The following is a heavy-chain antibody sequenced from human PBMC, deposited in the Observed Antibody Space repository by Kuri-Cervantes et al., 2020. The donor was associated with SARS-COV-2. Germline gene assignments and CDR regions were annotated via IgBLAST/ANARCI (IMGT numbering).Heavy chain of an antibody. CDR2: ISSDGSNK. CDR3: AREEYSSSWSAVDFDY. CDR1: GFTFSGYG. D-gene: IGHD6-13*01. V-gene: IGHV3-30*03. Sequence: GESLKISCAASGFTFSGYGMHWVRQAPGKGLEWVAVISSDGSNKYYADSVKGRFTISRDNSKNTLYLQMNSLRAEDTAVYYCAREEYSSSWSAVDFDYWGQGTLVTVSS. J-gene: IGHJ4*02.